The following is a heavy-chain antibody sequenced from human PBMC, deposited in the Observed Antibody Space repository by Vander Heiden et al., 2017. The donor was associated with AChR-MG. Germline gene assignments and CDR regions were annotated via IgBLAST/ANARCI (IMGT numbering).Heavy chain of an antibody. V-gene: IGHV3-7*01. D-gene: IGHD6-19*01. CDR3: ARCHCTGWYIRFDY. CDR2: INQEGREE. J-gene: IGHJ4*02. CDR1: GFTFRSYW. Sequence: EVQLVESGGGLVKPGGSLRLPCAASGFTFRSYWMSWVRQAPGKGLEWVANINQEGREENYGDAVKGRFTNSRDNAKNSLYLQMKTLSAEDTAVYYCARCHCTGWYIRFDYWGQGTLVTVSS.